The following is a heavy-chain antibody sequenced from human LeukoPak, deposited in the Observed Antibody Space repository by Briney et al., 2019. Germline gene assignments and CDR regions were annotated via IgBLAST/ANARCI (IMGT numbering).Heavy chain of an antibody. V-gene: IGHV4-4*07. CDR3: ATTMVRGASYYYGMDV. D-gene: IGHD3-10*01. CDR2: IYTSGST. Sequence: PSETLSLTCTVSGGSISSYYWSWILQPAGKGLEWIGRIYTSGSTNYNPSLKSRVTMSVDTSKNQFSLKLSSVTAADTAVYYCATTMVRGASYYYGMDVWGQGTTVTVSS. J-gene: IGHJ6*02. CDR1: GGSISSYY.